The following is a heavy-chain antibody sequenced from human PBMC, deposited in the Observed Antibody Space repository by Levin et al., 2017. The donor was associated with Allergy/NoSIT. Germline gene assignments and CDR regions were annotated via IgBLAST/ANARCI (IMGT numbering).Heavy chain of an antibody. J-gene: IGHJ5*02. V-gene: IGHV3-64D*06. CDR2: TSSNGGTT. D-gene: IGHD3-10*01. Sequence: GESLKISCSASGFTFSSYTMHWVRQAPGKGLEYVSGTSSNGGTTYYADSVQGRFTISRDNSMDTLYLQMSSLRAEDTAVYYCVKKGGIGSGSSTGWFDPWGQGTLVTVSS. CDR3: VKKGGIGSGSSTGWFDP. CDR1: GFTFSSYT.